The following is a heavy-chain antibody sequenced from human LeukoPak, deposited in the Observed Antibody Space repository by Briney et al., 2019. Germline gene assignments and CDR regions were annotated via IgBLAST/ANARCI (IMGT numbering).Heavy chain of an antibody. D-gene: IGHD3-22*01. Sequence: GGSLRLSCAASGFTFSSYGMHWVRQAPGKGLEWVAVIWYDGSNKYYADSVKGRFTISRDNAKNSLYLQMNSLRAEDTAVYYCARDHKYYDSSGEPDYWGQGTLVTVSS. J-gene: IGHJ4*02. CDR3: ARDHKYYDSSGEPDY. CDR1: GFTFSSYG. CDR2: IWYDGSNK. V-gene: IGHV3-33*01.